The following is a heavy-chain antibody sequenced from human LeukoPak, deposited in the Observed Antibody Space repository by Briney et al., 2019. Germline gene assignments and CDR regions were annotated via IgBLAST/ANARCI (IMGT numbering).Heavy chain of an antibody. CDR2: ISSSGSTI. D-gene: IGHD2-2*01. CDR3: ARERYCSSTSCLHYYYYYGMDV. CDR1: GFTFSDYY. Sequence: GGSLRLSCAASGFTFSDYYMSWIRQAPGKGLEWVSYISSSGSTIYYADSVKGRFTISRDNAKNSLYLQMNSLRAEDTAVYYCARERYCSSTSCLHYYYYYGMDVWGQGTTFTVSS. J-gene: IGHJ6*02. V-gene: IGHV3-11*01.